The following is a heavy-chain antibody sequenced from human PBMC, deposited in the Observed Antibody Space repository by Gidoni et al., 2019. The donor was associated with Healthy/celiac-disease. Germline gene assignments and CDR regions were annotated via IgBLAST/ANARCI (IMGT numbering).Heavy chain of an antibody. V-gene: IGHV3-30-3*01. CDR3: AREFYYDNSGYYFDY. CDR1: GFTFSSYA. J-gene: IGHJ4*02. Sequence: QVQLEESGGGVVQTGRSLRLSWAASGFTFSSYAANRVRQAPGKGLEWVAVISYDGSNKNYADSVKGRFIISRDNSKNTLYLQMNSLRAEDTAVYYCAREFYYDNSGYYFDYWGQGTLVTVSS. D-gene: IGHD3-22*01. CDR2: ISYDGSNK.